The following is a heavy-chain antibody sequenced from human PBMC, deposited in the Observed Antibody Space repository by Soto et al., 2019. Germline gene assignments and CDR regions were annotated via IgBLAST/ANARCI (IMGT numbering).Heavy chain of an antibody. CDR1: GFTFSSAW. CDR3: VADVPSQGRGEFDY. Sequence: EVKLVESGGGLVKSGGSLRVSCAASGFTFSSAWMTWVRQAPGKGLEWVGRIKSKVDGETTDYAAPVKGRLTISRDDSESMLYLQMNSLKSEDTAVYYCVADVPSQGRGEFDYWGQGILVTVSS. V-gene: IGHV3-15*07. CDR2: IKSKVDGETT. J-gene: IGHJ4*02.